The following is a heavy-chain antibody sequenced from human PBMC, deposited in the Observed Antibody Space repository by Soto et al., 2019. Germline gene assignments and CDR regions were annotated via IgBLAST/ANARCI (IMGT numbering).Heavy chain of an antibody. CDR1: GGSISSNGFGEC. CDR2: IYHSGST. J-gene: IGHJ6*03. Sequence: SGTLSLTCTFSGGSISSNGFGECWSWIRQLQGKGLERIGYIYHSGSTYYTPPLESRVTISVDTSKNQFSLRLSSLTAADTAVYYCAREVVEPAAIGNRYYYMGVWGKGTTGTVSS. D-gene: IGHD2-2*01. V-gene: IGHV4-31*03. CDR3: AREVVEPAAIGNRYYYMGV.